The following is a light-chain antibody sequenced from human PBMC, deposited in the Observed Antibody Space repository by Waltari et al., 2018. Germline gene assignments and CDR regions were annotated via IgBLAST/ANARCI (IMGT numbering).Light chain of an antibody. CDR2: GAS. J-gene: IGKJ1*01. CDR3: QQYNNWPPWT. V-gene: IGKV3-15*01. Sequence: EIVMTQSPATLSLSPGERATLSCRASQSVNINLAWYQQKPGQGPRLLIYGASTRATAIPARFSGSGSGTEFTLTISSLQSEDFAVYYCQQYNNWPPWTFGQGTKVETK. CDR1: QSVNIN.